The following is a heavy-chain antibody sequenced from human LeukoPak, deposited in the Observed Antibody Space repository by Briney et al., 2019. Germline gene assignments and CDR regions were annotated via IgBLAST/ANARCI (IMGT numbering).Heavy chain of an antibody. CDR3: ARGNSQYYYYFAMDV. V-gene: IGHV3-64*01. CDR2: ISNTGLIT. J-gene: IGHJ6*02. Sequence: GRSLRLSCAASGFPFSGYAIHWVRQAPGKGLEYVSAISNTGLITYYANSVKGRFTISRDDSKNTVDLQMGSLRAEDMAVYYCARGNSQYYYYFAMDVWGQGTTVTVSS. CDR1: GFPFSGYA. D-gene: IGHD1-7*01.